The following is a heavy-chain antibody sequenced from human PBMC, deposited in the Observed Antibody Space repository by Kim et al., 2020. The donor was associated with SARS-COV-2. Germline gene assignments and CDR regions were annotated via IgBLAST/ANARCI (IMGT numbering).Heavy chain of an antibody. CDR3: ARGRGGYCANGVCYFDD. D-gene: IGHD2-8*01. Sequence: LKGRVTISRDKAKNSLHLQMNSLRDEDTAVYYCARGRGGYCANGVCYFDDWGQGTLVTVSS. V-gene: IGHV3-7*04. J-gene: IGHJ4*02.